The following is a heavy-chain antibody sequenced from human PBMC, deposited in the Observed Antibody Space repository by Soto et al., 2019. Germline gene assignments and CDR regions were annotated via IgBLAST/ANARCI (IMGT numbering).Heavy chain of an antibody. J-gene: IGHJ4*02. CDR2: ISYDGSNK. V-gene: IGHV3-30-3*01. D-gene: IGHD3-10*01. Sequence: GGSLRLSCAASGFTFSSYAMHWVRQAPGKGLEWVAVISYDGSNKYYADSVKGRFTISRDNSKNTLYLQMNSLRAEDTAVYYCARVQYYYGIYFDYWGQGT. CDR1: GFTFSSYA. CDR3: ARVQYYYGIYFDY.